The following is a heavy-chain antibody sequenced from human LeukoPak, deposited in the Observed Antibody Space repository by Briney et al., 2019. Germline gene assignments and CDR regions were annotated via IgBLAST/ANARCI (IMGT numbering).Heavy chain of an antibody. CDR2: IVGSGRNT. D-gene: IGHD5-12*01. CDR3: AKEGGYDGVDW. Sequence: GGSLRLSCAASGITFSIYTMSWVRQAPGKGLEWVSAIVGSGRNTYYADSVKGRFTISRDNSKNTLYLQMNSLRAEDTAVYHCAKEGGYDGVDWWGHGTLVTVSS. V-gene: IGHV3-23*01. J-gene: IGHJ4*01. CDR1: GITFSIYT.